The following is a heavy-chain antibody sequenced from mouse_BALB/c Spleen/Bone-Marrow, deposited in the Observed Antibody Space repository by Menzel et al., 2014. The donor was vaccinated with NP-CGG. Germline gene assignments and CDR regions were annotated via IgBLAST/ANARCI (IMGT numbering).Heavy chain of an antibody. CDR2: INTGGTYI. D-gene: IGHD2-4*01. Sequence: EVKLVEPGGGLVKPGGSLKLSCAASGFTFSTYAMSWVRQTPEKRLEWVATINTGGTYIYYADSVKGRFTISRDNAKNTLYLQMSSLRSEDTAMFYCARPRMITTYFDVWGAGTTVTVSS. J-gene: IGHJ1*01. CDR1: GFTFSTYA. CDR3: ARPRMITTYFDV. V-gene: IGHV5-9-3*01.